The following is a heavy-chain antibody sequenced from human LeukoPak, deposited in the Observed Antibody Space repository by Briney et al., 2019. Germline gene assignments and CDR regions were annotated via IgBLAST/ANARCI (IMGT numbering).Heavy chain of an antibody. CDR3: ASITGPYHYGGPGGY. J-gene: IGHJ4*02. Sequence: SVKVSCKASGGTFSSYAISWVRQAPGQGLEWMGGIIPIFGTANYAQKFQGRVTITADKSTSTAYMELSSLRSEDTAVYYCASITGPYHYGGPGGYWGQGTLVTVSS. V-gene: IGHV1-69*06. CDR1: GGTFSSYA. D-gene: IGHD4-23*01. CDR2: IIPIFGTA.